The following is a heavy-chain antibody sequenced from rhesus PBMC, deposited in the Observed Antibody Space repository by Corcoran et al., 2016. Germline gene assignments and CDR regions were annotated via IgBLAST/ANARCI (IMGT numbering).Heavy chain of an antibody. CDR2: ISCSSGST. V-gene: IGHV4-165*01. D-gene: IGHD6-31*01. Sequence: VQLQESGPGLVTPSETLSLTCAVSGGSFSGSHWGWIRPPPWKGLEWIGYISCSSGSTDYNPSLKRRVTISTDTAKNQFSLKLSSVTAADTAVYYGARDGGSSGWYYYFDYWGQGVLVTVSS. J-gene: IGHJ4*01. CDR3: ARDGGSSGWYYYFDY. CDR1: GGSFSGSH.